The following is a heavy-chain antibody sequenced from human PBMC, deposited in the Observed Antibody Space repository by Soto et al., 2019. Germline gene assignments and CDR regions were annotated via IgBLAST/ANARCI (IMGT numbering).Heavy chain of an antibody. V-gene: IGHV4-59*01. CDR2: IYYSGNT. Sequence: SETLSLTCTVSGDSISGYYWSWIRQPPGKGLQWIGYIYYSGNTNYNPSLKGRVTMSVDTSKNQFSLQVSSVTAADTAVYFCAKYRRTDAEGYTFDYWGQGALVTVS. CDR1: GDSISGYY. J-gene: IGHJ4*02. D-gene: IGHD2-15*01. CDR3: AKYRRTDAEGYTFDY.